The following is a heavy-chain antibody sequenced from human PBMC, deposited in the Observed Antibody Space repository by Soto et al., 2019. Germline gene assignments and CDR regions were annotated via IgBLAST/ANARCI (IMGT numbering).Heavy chain of an antibody. CDR2: VYYSGAT. Sequence: SETLSLTCTVSGDSMATGGHYYNWIRQVPGKGLEWIGYVYYSGATHYTPPLRARATISRDTSKNQFSLRLISVTAADTALYYCARDEDLQPTVWGFWGQGIQVTVSS. CDR3: ARDEDLQPTVWGF. J-gene: IGHJ4*02. CDR1: GDSMATGGHY. D-gene: IGHD3-16*01. V-gene: IGHV4-31*03.